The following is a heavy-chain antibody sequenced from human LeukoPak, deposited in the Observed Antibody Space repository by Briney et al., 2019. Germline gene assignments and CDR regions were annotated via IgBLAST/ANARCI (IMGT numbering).Heavy chain of an antibody. J-gene: IGHJ4*02. CDR1: GFTFSSYA. D-gene: IGHD6-13*01. CDR3: ARDKIAAAGTPAPLGY. V-gene: IGHV3-30*04. Sequence: PGGSLRLSCAASGFTFSSYAMHWVRQAPGKGLEWVAVISYDGSNKYYADSVKGRFTISGDNSKNTLYLQMNSLRAEDTAVYYCARDKIAAAGTPAPLGYWGQGTLVTVSS. CDR2: ISYDGSNK.